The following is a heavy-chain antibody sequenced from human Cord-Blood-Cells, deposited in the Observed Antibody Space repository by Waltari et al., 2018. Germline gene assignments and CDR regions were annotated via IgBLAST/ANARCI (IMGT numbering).Heavy chain of an antibody. CDR1: GGSFSGYY. CDR2: INHSGST. J-gene: IGHJ5*02. D-gene: IGHD2-15*01. V-gene: IGHV4-34*01. Sequence: QVQLQQWGAGLLKPSETLSLTCAVYGGSFSGYYWSWILQPPGKGLEWIGEINHSGSTNYNPSLKSRVTISVDTSKNQFSLKLSSVTAADTAVYYCARARRPPRILEFDPWGQGTLVTVSS. CDR3: ARARRPPRILEFDP.